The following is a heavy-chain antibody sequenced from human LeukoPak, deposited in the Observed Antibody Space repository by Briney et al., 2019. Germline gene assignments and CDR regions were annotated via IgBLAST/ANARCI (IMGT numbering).Heavy chain of an antibody. CDR2: INTDGTVT. Sequence: GGSLRLSCAASRFTFSKYWMLWVRQAPGKGLESVSRINTDGTVTTYAASVKGRFTVSRDNADNTMFLQMNSVRDEDTAVYYCATKQWLAPPPDSWGQGTPVTVSS. V-gene: IGHV3-74*01. CDR1: RFTFSKYW. J-gene: IGHJ4*02. CDR3: ATKQWLAPPPDS. D-gene: IGHD6-19*01.